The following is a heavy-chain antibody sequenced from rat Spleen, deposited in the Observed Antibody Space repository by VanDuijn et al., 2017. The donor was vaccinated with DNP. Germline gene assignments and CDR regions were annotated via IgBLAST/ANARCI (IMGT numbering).Heavy chain of an antibody. Sequence: EVQLVESGGGLVQPGRSLKLSCAASEFTFSNSDVAWVRQAPTRGLEWVASISPSGANIYYRDSVRGRFTISRDIPKSTLYLQMDSLRSEETATYYCARHGTIAASGAMDAWGQGTSVTVSS. D-gene: IGHD1-2*01. V-gene: IGHV5S11*01. CDR3: ARHGTIAASGAMDA. J-gene: IGHJ4*01. CDR1: EFTFSNSD. CDR2: ISPSGANI.